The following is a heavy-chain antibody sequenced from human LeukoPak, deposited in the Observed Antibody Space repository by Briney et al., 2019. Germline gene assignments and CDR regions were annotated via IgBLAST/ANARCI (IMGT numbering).Heavy chain of an antibody. Sequence: GGSLRLSCSASGFTFSSYSMNRVRQAPGKGLEWVSSISSSSSYIYYADSVKGRFTISRDNAKNSLYLQMNSLRAEDTAVYYCASNPYCSSTSCFGRGGYWGQGTLVTVSS. D-gene: IGHD2-2*01. CDR2: ISSSSSYI. V-gene: IGHV3-21*01. CDR3: ASNPYCSSTSCFGRGGY. J-gene: IGHJ4*02. CDR1: GFTFSSYS.